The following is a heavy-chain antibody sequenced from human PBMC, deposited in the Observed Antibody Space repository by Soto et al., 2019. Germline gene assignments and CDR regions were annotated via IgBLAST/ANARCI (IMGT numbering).Heavy chain of an antibody. V-gene: IGHV3-48*02. J-gene: IGHJ3*02. CDR2: ISGSGTTI. Sequence: EVQLVESGGGLVQPGGSLRLSCAASGFTFSIYSMSWVRQAPGKGLEWVAYISGSGTTINYADSVKGRFIISRDDAKNSLYVQMNSLRDEDTAVYYCARDRHWEQWLGPHDAFHIWGQGTMVTVSS. CDR1: GFTFSIYS. CDR3: ARDRHWEQWLGPHDAFHI. D-gene: IGHD6-19*01.